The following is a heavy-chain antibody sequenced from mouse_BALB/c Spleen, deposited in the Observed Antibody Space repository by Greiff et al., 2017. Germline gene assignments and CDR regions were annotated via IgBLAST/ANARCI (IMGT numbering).Heavy chain of an antibody. Sequence: EVQVVESGGGLVQPGGSLKLSCAASGFTFSSYTMSWVRQTPEKRLEWVAYISNGGGSTYYPDTVKGRFTISRDNAKNTLYLQMSSLKSEDTAMHYCARHDDGYYAWFAYWGQGTLVTVSA. CDR1: GFTFSSYT. D-gene: IGHD2-3*01. CDR2: ISNGGGST. CDR3: ARHDDGYYAWFAY. J-gene: IGHJ3*01. V-gene: IGHV5-12-2*01.